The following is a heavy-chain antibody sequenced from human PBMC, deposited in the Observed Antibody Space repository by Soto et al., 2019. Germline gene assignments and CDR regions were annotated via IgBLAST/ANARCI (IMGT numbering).Heavy chain of an antibody. D-gene: IGHD6-19*01. CDR2: IYSGGST. Sequence: EVQLVESGGGLVQPGGSLRLSCAASGFTVSSNYMSWVRQAPGKGLEWVSVIYSGGSTYYADSVKGRFTISRDNSXNXPYRQMNSLRAEDTAVYYCARDAGIAVADLPLGFDYWGQGTLVTVSS. CDR1: GFTVSSNY. CDR3: ARDAGIAVADLPLGFDY. V-gene: IGHV3-66*01. J-gene: IGHJ4*02.